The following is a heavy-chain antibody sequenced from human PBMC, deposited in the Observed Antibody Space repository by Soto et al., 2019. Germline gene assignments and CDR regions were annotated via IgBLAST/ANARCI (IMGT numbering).Heavy chain of an antibody. D-gene: IGHD3-22*01. CDR3: ARQSRNTKRVLVKHYAADV. CDR2: IYYDGTT. V-gene: IGHV4-39*01. Sequence: PSATLPLTCTVSSGSIISTSYYCAWIRQPPGKGLEWIGAIYYDGTTYYTESLKSRVSISVDTSKNQFSLKVNSVTAADTAVYFGARQSRNTKRVLVKHYAADVWGQGTAVT. CDR1: SGSIISTSYY. J-gene: IGHJ6*02.